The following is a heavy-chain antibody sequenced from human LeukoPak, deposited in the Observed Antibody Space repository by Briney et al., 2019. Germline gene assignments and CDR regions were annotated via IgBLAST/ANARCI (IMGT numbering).Heavy chain of an antibody. CDR1: GFTFSTYA. Sequence: GGSLRLSCAASGFTFSTYAMNWVRQAPGKGLEWVSAISGSGGSTYTADSVKGRFTIFRNNSKNTLYLQMNSLRAEDTAIYYCAKIPHSSYYYDSSGYLDYWGQGTLVSVSS. D-gene: IGHD3-22*01. CDR2: ISGSGGST. V-gene: IGHV3-23*01. J-gene: IGHJ4*02. CDR3: AKIPHSSYYYDSSGYLDY.